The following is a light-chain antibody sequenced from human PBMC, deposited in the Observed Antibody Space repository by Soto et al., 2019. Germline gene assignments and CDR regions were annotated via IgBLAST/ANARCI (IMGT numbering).Light chain of an antibody. V-gene: IGKV3-20*01. CDR2: GAS. CDR3: QQYGSSGT. CDR1: QSIRTN. Sequence: EIVLTQSPATLSVSAGGTVTLSCRASQSIRTNVAWYQQIPGQAPRLLVYGASTRAPGVPARFSGSGSGTDFTLTISRLEPEDFAVYYCQQYGSSGTFGQGTKVDIK. J-gene: IGKJ1*01.